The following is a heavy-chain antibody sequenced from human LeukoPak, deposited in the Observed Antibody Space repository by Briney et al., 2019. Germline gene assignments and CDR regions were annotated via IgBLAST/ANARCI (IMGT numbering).Heavy chain of an antibody. J-gene: IGHJ3*02. CDR3: ARRRYGGDPAYDAFDI. D-gene: IGHD4-23*01. V-gene: IGHV1-46*01. CDR1: GYTFTSYY. CDR2: INPSGGST. Sequence: ASVKVSCKASGYTFTSYYMHWVRQAPGQGLEWMGIINPSGGSTSYAQKFQGRVTMTRDMSTSTVYMELSSLRSEDTAVYCCARRRYGGDPAYDAFDIWGQGTMVTVSS.